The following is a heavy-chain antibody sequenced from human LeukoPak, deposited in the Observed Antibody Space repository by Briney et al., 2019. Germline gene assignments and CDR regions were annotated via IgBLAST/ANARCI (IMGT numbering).Heavy chain of an antibody. D-gene: IGHD3-9*01. CDR3: ARASLSIRYLGTPFDY. Sequence: SETLSLTCAVYGGFFSGYYWSWIRQPPGKGLEWIGEINHSGSTNYNPSLKSRVTISVDTSKNQFSLKLSSVTAADTAVYYCARASLSIRYLGTPFDYWGQGTLVTVSS. J-gene: IGHJ4*02. CDR2: INHSGST. V-gene: IGHV4-34*01. CDR1: GGFFSGYY.